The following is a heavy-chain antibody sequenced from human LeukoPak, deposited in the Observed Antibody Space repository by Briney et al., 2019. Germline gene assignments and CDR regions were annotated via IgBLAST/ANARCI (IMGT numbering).Heavy chain of an antibody. CDR1: GYTFTTYG. D-gene: IGHD3-10*01. Sequence: GASVKVSCKASGYTFTTYGITWVRQATGQGLEWMGWMNPNSGNTGYAQKFQGRVTMTRNTSISTAYMELSSLRSEDTAVYYCARGTRMVRGVIIFHYWGQGTLVTVSS. V-gene: IGHV1-8*02. J-gene: IGHJ4*02. CDR3: ARGTRMVRGVIIFHY. CDR2: MNPNSGNT.